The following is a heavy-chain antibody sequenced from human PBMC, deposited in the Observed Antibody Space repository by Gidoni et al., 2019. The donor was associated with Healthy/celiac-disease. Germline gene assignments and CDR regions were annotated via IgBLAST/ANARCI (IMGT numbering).Heavy chain of an antibody. D-gene: IGHD3-10*01. J-gene: IGHJ6*02. V-gene: IGHV3-66*01. Sequence: EVQLVESGGGLVQPGGSLRPSCAASGFTVSSNYMSWVRQAPGKGLEWVSVIYSGGSTYYADSVKGRFTISRDNSKNTLYLQMNSLRAEDTAVYYCARDPSGSFYYYYGMDVWGQGTTVTVSS. CDR1: GFTVSSNY. CDR3: ARDPSGSFYYYYGMDV. CDR2: IYSGGST.